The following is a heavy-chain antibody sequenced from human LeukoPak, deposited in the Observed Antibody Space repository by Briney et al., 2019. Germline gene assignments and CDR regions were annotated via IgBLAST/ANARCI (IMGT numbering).Heavy chain of an antibody. CDR3: ARAGVEMATIKAGFDY. Sequence: SVKASCKASGGTFSSYAISWVRQAPGQGLEWMGGIIPIFGTANYAQKFQGRVTITADESTSTAYMELSSLRSEDTAVYYCARAGVEMATIKAGFDYWGQGTLVTVSS. D-gene: IGHD5-24*01. J-gene: IGHJ4*02. V-gene: IGHV1-69*13. CDR2: IIPIFGTA. CDR1: GGTFSSYA.